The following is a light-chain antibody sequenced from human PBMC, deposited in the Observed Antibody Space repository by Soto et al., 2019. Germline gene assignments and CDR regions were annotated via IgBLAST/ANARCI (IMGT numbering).Light chain of an antibody. CDR3: SPYTDTNSRV. J-gene: IGLJ1*01. Sequence: QSVLTQPASVSGSPGQSITISCTGTSSDVGSYNLVSWYQQHPGQAPILLIYEVSNRPSGVSNRFSGSKSGNTASLTISGLQAEDEADYDCSPYTDTNSRVFGSGTKVTVL. CDR1: SSDVGSYNL. V-gene: IGLV2-14*02. CDR2: EVS.